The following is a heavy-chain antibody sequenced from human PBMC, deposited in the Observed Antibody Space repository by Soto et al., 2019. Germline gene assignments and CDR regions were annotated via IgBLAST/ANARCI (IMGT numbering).Heavy chain of an antibody. Sequence: QLQLVQSGAEVKKPGASVEVSCKASGYTFTSYDINWVRQATGQGLEWMGWMNPNSGNTGYAQKSRARVTMTRNTSTSTAYMELSSLRSEETAVYYCARVRYSSSHNWFDPWCQGTLVTVSS. CDR2: MNPNSGNT. V-gene: IGHV1-8*01. D-gene: IGHD6-6*01. CDR1: GYTFTSYD. J-gene: IGHJ5*02. CDR3: ARVRYSSSHNWFDP.